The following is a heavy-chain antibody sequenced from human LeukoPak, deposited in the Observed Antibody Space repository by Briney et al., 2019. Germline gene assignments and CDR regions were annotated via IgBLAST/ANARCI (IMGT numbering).Heavy chain of an antibody. CDR2: ISYDGSNK. V-gene: IGHV3-30*14. J-gene: IGHJ4*02. CDR3: ARDRVTIVRGALDSYYFDY. Sequence: GGSLRLSCAASGFTFSSYAMHWVRQAPGKGLEWMAVISYDGSNKYYADSVKGRFTISRDNSKNTLYLQMNSLRGEDTAVYYCARDRVTIVRGALDSYYFDYWGQGTLVTVSS. D-gene: IGHD3-10*01. CDR1: GFTFSSYA.